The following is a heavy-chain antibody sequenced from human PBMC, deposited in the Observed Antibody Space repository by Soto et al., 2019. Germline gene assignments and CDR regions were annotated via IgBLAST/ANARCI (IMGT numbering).Heavy chain of an antibody. CDR3: AREGGGRGAFDI. J-gene: IGHJ3*02. CDR1: GFTFSSYG. D-gene: IGHD3-16*01. Sequence: QVQLVESGGGVVQPGRSLRLSCAASGFTFSSYGMHWVRQAPGKGLEWVAVISYDGSNKYYADSVKGRFTISRDNSKNTLYLQMNSLRAEDTAVYYCAREGGGRGAFDIWGQGTMVTVSS. CDR2: ISYDGSNK. V-gene: IGHV3-30*03.